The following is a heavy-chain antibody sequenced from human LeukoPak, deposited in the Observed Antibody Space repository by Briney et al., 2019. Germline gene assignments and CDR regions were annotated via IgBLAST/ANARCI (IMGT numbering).Heavy chain of an antibody. J-gene: IGHJ4*02. CDR1: GGTFSSYA. CDR3: ARDESDGSIAAAGMWY. D-gene: IGHD6-13*01. V-gene: IGHV1-69*13. CDR2: IIPIFGTA. Sequence: SVKVSCKASGGTFSSYAIGWVRQAPGQGLEWMGGIIPIFGTANYAQKFQGRVTITADESTSTAYMELSSLRSEDTAVYYCARDESDGSIAAAGMWYWGQGTLVTVSS.